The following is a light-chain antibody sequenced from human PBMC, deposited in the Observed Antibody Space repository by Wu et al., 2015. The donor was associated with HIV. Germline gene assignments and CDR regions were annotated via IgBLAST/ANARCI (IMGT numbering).Light chain of an antibody. J-gene: IGKJ1*01. Sequence: EIVMTQSPATLSVSPGERATFSCRASQSVGNNLAWYQQKPGQAPRLLIYGASTRATGIPRRFSGSGSGTEFTLTISSMQSEDFALYFCQQYNYWQTFGQGTKAEIK. CDR3: QQYNYWQT. CDR2: GAS. CDR1: QSVGNN. V-gene: IGKV3-15*01.